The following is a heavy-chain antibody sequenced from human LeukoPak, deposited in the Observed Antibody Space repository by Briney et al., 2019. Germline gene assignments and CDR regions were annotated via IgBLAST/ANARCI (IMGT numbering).Heavy chain of an antibody. Sequence: GGSLRLSCAASGFTFSSYDMNRVRQAPGRGLEWVSYISSGGTTIYYADSVKGRFTISRDNAKNSMHLQMNSLRADDTAVYYCTRGPFDYWGQGTLVTVSS. CDR1: GFTFSSYD. V-gene: IGHV3-48*03. CDR3: TRGPFDY. J-gene: IGHJ4*02. CDR2: ISSGGTTI.